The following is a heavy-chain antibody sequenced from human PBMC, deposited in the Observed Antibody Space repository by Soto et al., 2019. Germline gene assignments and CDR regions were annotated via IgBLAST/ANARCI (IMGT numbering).Heavy chain of an antibody. CDR2: IYYSGST. Sequence: SETLSLTCTVSGGSISSGCYYWSWIRQHPGKGLEWIGYIYYSGSTNYNPSLKSRVTISVDTSKNQFSLKLSSVTAADTAVYYCAREHDYIWGSYRRERNVDAFDIWGQGTMVTVSS. CDR1: GGSISSGCYY. V-gene: IGHV4-61*01. D-gene: IGHD3-16*02. CDR3: AREHDYIWGSYRRERNVDAFDI. J-gene: IGHJ3*02.